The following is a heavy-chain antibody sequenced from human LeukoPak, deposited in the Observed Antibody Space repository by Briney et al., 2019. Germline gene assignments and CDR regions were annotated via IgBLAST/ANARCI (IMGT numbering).Heavy chain of an antibody. CDR1: GFTFSSYS. J-gene: IGHJ4*02. V-gene: IGHV4-34*01. CDR2: INHSGST. Sequence: GSLRLSCAASGFTFSSYSMNWVRQAPGKGLEWIGEINHSGSTNYNPSLKSRVTISVDTSKNQFSLKLSSVTAADTAVYYCARGSTDFYPRIAAPPDYWGQGTLVTVSS. D-gene: IGHD6-6*01. CDR3: ARGSTDFYPRIAAPPDY.